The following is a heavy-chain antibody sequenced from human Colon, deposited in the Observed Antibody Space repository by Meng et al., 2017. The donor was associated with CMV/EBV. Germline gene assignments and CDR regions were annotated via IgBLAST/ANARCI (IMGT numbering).Heavy chain of an antibody. V-gene: IGHV1-18*01. CDR1: GYTFTNFG. J-gene: IGHJ4*02. CDR3: ARELARGGY. Sequence: QFQLVQSGAEVKKPGASVKGSCKTSGYTFTNFGISWVRQAPGQGLEWMAYISPYNGDTNYAQRFQGRVALTTDTSTSTVYMELGSLTSDDTAMYYCARELARGGYWGQGTLVTVSS. CDR2: ISPYNGDT.